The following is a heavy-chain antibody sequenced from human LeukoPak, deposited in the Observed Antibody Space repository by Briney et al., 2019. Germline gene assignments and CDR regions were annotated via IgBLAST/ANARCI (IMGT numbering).Heavy chain of an antibody. Sequence: GGSLRLSCAASGFTFSSYAMHWVRQAPGKGLEWVAVISYDGSNKYYADSVKGRFTISRDNSKNTLYLQMNSLRAEDTAVYYCAKDDITMVLIDYWGQGTLVTVSS. CDR3: AKDDITMVLIDY. V-gene: IGHV3-30-3*01. D-gene: IGHD3-10*01. CDR1: GFTFSSYA. J-gene: IGHJ4*02. CDR2: ISYDGSNK.